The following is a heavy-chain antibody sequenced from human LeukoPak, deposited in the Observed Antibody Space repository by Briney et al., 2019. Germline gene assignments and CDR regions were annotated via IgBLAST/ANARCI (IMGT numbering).Heavy chain of an antibody. Sequence: PSETLSLTCIISGYTISSGYQWGWIRQPPGQGLEWIGNIYYSGSTYYNPSLKGRLTVSVDRSNNLFSLNLNSVTAADTAVYYCARIIAASQDVFDIWGQGTMITVSS. CDR2: IYYSGST. CDR3: ARIIAASQDVFDI. V-gene: IGHV4-38-2*02. CDR1: GYTISSGYQ. D-gene: IGHD6-6*01. J-gene: IGHJ3*02.